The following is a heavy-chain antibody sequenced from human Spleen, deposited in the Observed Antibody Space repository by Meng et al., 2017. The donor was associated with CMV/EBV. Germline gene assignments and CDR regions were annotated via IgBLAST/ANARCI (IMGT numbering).Heavy chain of an antibody. J-gene: IGHJ4*02. V-gene: IGHV3-21*01. Sequence: SGFTFSSYRMNGVREAPGKGLEWVSSISSSRSYIYYANSVKGRFTISRDNAKNSLYLQMNSLRAEDTAVYYCARRGPGGSYVANDYWGQGTLVTVSS. CDR2: ISSSRSYI. D-gene: IGHD1-26*01. CDR1: GFTFSSYR. CDR3: ARRGPGGSYVANDY.